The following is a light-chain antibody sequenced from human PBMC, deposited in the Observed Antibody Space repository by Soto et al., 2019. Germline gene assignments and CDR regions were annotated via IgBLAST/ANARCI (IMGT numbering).Light chain of an antibody. CDR2: AAS. CDR1: QGIKNW. Sequence: IQMTQSPSYVSASVGDRVTITCRASQGIKNWLHWYQQKPGKAPKLLIYAASSLQSGVPSRFSGSVYGTAVNLNLRSLQTEDGETYDGQQSYSLPPDFGQGTRLEIK. CDR3: QQSYSLPPD. V-gene: IGKV1-12*01. J-gene: IGKJ5*01.